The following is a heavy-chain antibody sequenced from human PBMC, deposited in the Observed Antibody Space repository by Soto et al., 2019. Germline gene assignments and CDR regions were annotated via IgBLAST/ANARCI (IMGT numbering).Heavy chain of an antibody. CDR1: GGTFSSYA. D-gene: IGHD5-18*01. J-gene: IGHJ4*02. V-gene: IGHV1-69*06. Sequence: SVKVSCKASGGTFSSYAISWVRQAPGQGLEWMGGIIPIFGTANCAQKFQGRVTITACKSTSTAYVELSSLRSEDTAVYYCARGTQYSYDYYSFDYWGQETLVTVSS. CDR2: IIPIFGTA. CDR3: ARGTQYSYDYYSFDY.